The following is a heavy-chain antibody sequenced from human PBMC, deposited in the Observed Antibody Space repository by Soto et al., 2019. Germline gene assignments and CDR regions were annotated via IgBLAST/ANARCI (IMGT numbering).Heavy chain of an antibody. D-gene: IGHD6-13*01. CDR2: IYYSGST. V-gene: IGHV4-39*01. CDR1: GGSISSSSYY. CDR3: ARPKGGAAAPKGDYYFDY. Sequence: TLSLTCTVSGGSISSSSYYWGWIRQPPGKGLEWIGSIYYSGSTYYNPSLKSRVTISVDTSKNQFSLKLSSVTAADTAVYYCARPKGGAAAPKGDYYFDYWGQGTLVTVSS. J-gene: IGHJ4*02.